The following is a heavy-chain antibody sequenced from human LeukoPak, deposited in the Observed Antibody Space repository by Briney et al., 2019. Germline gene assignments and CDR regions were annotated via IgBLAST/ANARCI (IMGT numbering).Heavy chain of an antibody. V-gene: IGHV3-30*03. CDR1: GFTFSSYG. CDR2: ISYDGNSK. D-gene: IGHD3-22*01. CDR3: ARAYYYESSGLPLDGFDI. Sequence: GGSLRLSCAASGFTFSSYGMHWVRQAPGKGLEWVSVISYDGNSKYYADSVRGRITISRDNSKNTLDLQIDSLRPEDTAMFYCARAYYYESSGLPLDGFDIWGQGTMVTVSS. J-gene: IGHJ3*02.